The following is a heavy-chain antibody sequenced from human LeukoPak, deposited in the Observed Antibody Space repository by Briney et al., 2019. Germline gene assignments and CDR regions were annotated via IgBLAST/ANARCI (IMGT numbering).Heavy chain of an antibody. J-gene: IGHJ4*02. CDR3: VRLGCPFDY. CDR1: GGSISSYY. CDR2: IYYSGST. V-gene: IGHV4-59*04. Sequence: SETLSLTCTVSGGSISSYYWSWIRQPPGKGLEWIGTIYYSGSTYYNPSLKSRVTISVDASKNQFSLKLTSVTAADTAVYYCVRLGCPFDYWGQGTLVTVSS.